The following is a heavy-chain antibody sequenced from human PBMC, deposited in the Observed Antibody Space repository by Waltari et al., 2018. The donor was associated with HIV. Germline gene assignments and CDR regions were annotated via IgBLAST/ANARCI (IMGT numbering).Heavy chain of an antibody. CDR3: ARDHFLPRLRDFAGD. D-gene: IGHD3-9*01. Sequence: QLHLQESGPGLVKPSQPLWLIRSVSVVAVRTGASYRSWICERPGKGLEWIGYNYYSGSAYYNSALKSRLTISIGTSKNQFSLKLNSVTAADTAVYYCARDHFLPRLRDFAGDWGQGILVTVSS. CDR2: NYYSGSA. J-gene: IGHJ4*02. V-gene: IGHV4-30-4*01. CDR1: VVAVRTGASY.